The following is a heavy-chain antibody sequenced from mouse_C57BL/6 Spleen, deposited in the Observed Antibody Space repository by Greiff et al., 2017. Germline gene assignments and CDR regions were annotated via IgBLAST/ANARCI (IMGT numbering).Heavy chain of an antibody. D-gene: IGHD2-4*01. CDR1: GYTFTSYW. CDR2: INPSNGGT. CDR3: ARIYYDFYYYAMDY. Sequence: QVQLKQPGTELVKPGASVKLSCKASGYTFTSYWMHWVKQRPGQGLEWIGNINPSNGGTNYNAKFKSKATLTVDKSSSTAYMQLSSLTSEDSAVYYGARIYYDFYYYAMDYWGQGTSVTVSS. V-gene: IGHV1-53*01. J-gene: IGHJ4*01.